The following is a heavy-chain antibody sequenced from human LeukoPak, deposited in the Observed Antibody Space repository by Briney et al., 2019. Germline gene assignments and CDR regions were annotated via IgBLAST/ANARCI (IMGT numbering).Heavy chain of an antibody. D-gene: IGHD6-6*01. J-gene: IGHJ6*03. CDR2: IYYSGST. Sequence: SQTLSLTCTVSGGSISTYYWSWIRQPPGKGLEWIGYIYYSGSTNYNPSLKSRVTISVDTSKNQFSLKLSSVTAADTAVYYCARDRSSQYYYYMDVWGKGTTVTVSS. V-gene: IGHV4-59*01. CDR3: ARDRSSQYYYYMDV. CDR1: GGSISTYY.